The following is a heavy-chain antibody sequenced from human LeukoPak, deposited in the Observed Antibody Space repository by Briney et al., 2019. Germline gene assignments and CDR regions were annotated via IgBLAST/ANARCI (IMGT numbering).Heavy chain of an antibody. J-gene: IGHJ5*02. CDR3: ARYDSGSYHYSWFDP. Sequence: PSQTLSLTCTVSGXSISSGDYYWSWIRQPPGMGLEWIGYIYYIGSAYYNSSLKSRVTISVDTSKNQFSLKLTSVTAADTAVYYCARYDSGSYHYSWFDPWGQGTLVTVSS. CDR2: IYYIGSA. D-gene: IGHD3-10*01. V-gene: IGHV4-30-4*01. CDR1: GXSISSGDYY.